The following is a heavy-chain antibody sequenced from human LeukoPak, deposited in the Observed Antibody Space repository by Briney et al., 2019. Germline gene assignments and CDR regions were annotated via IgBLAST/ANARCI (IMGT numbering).Heavy chain of an antibody. V-gene: IGHV4-39*07. CDR1: GGSISSSSYY. CDR3: ARFGNGWYYFDY. D-gene: IGHD6-19*01. J-gene: IGHJ4*02. CDR2: INHSGST. Sequence: PSETLSLTCTVSGGSISSSSYYWSWIRQPPGKGLEWIGEINHSGSTNYNPSLKSRVTISVDTSKNQFSLKLSSVTAADTAVYYCARFGNGWYYFDYWGQGTLVTVSS.